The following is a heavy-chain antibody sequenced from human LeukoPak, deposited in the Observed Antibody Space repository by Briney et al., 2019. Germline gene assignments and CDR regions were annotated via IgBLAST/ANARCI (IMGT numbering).Heavy chain of an antibody. V-gene: IGHV4-39*01. CDR2: IYYTGNT. D-gene: IGHD3/OR15-3a*01. J-gene: IGHJ4*02. Sequence: SETLSLTCTVSGGSISSYYWSWIRQPPGMGLEWIGSIYYTGNTYYNASLKSQVSISIDTSKNQFSLKLTSVTAADTAVYYCARQTGSGLFILPGGQGTLVTVSS. CDR3: ARQTGSGLFILP. CDR1: GGSISSYY.